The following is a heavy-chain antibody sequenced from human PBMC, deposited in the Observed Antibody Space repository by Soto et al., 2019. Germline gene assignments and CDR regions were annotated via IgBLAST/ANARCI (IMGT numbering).Heavy chain of an antibody. V-gene: IGHV3-30*18. D-gene: IGHD2-21*01. J-gene: IGHJ4*02. CDR1: GFTFSVFG. CDR3: AKLINLSASDDSRGRGDLIDH. Sequence: QAHLVESGGGVVQPGGSLRLSCAASGFTFSVFGMHWVRQAADKAPEWVAVISHEGNSKHYADSVTARFTISRDNAKNALSLLMASVRSEDTALYYCAKLINLSASDDSRGRGDLIDHWGQGALVSVSS. CDR2: ISHEGNSK.